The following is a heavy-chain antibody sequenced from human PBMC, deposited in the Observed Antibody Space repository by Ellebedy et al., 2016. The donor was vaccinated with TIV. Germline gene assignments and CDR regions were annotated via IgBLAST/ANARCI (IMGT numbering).Heavy chain of an antibody. CDR3: AHHYSSSWYPVY. D-gene: IGHD6-13*01. CDR1: GFSLTTNGVG. CDR2: IYWDDDK. V-gene: IGHV2-5*02. J-gene: IGHJ4*02. Sequence: SGPTLVKPTQTLTLTCAFSGFSLTTNGVGVGWIRQPPGKALEWLAFIYWDDDKRYSPSLRSRLTITKDTSKNQVVLTVTNMDPMDTATYYCAHHYSSSWYPVYWGQGTLVTVSS.